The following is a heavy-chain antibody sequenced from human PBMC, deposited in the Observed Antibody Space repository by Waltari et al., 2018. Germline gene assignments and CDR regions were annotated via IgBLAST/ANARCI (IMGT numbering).Heavy chain of an antibody. CDR2: INAGNGNT. CDR3: AIDLVRDYYGMDV. J-gene: IGHJ6*02. V-gene: IGHV1-3*01. CDR1: GYTFTSYA. Sequence: QVQLVQSGAEVKKPGASVKVSCKASGYTFTSYAMHWVRQAPGQRLEWMGWINAGNGNTKYSQKCQGRVTITRDTSASTAYMELSSLGSEDTAVYYCAIDLVRDYYGMDVWGQGTTVTVSS. D-gene: IGHD6-13*01.